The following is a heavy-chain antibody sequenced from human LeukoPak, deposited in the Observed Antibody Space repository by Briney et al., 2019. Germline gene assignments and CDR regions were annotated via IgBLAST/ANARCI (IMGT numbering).Heavy chain of an antibody. V-gene: IGHV4-4*02. CDR2: IYHRGST. J-gene: IGHJ4*02. Sequence: SETLSLTCAVSGGSISSINWWSWVRQPPGKGLEWIGEIYHRGSTNYNPSLKSRVTISMDKSKNQFSLKLNSVTAADTAVYYCASGYYDSAFGYWGQGTLVTVSS. CDR1: GGSISSINW. D-gene: IGHD3-22*01. CDR3: ASGYYDSAFGY.